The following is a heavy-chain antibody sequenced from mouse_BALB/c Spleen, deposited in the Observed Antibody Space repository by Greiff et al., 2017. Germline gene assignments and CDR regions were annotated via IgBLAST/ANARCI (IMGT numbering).Heavy chain of an antibody. J-gene: IGHJ4*01. CDR1: GFTFSSFG. Sequence: EVKVVESGGGLVQPGGSRKLSCAASGFTFSSFGMHWVRQAPEKGLEWVAYISSGSSTIYYADTVKGRFTISRDNPKNTLFLQMTSLRSEDTAMYYCARGGDYDYYYAMDYWGQGTSVTVSS. V-gene: IGHV5-17*02. D-gene: IGHD2-4*01. CDR3: ARGGDYDYYYAMDY. CDR2: ISSGSSTI.